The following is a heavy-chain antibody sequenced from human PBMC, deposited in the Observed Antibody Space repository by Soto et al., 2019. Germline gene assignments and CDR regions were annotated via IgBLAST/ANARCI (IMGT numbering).Heavy chain of an antibody. CDR3: ARKQYYYGSGSYYGSYYYYGMDV. Sequence: SETLSLTCAVYGGSFSGYYWSWIRQPPGKGPEWIGEINHSGSTNYNPSLKSRVTISVDTSKNQFSLKLSSVTAADTAVYYCARKQYYYGSGSYYGSYYYYGMDVWGQGTTVT. J-gene: IGHJ6*02. CDR1: GGSFSGYY. V-gene: IGHV4-34*01. CDR2: INHSGST. D-gene: IGHD3-10*01.